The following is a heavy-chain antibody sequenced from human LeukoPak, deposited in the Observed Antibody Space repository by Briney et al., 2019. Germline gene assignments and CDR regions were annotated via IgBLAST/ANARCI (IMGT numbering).Heavy chain of an antibody. J-gene: IGHJ4*02. CDR1: GFSFSDSA. D-gene: IGHD1-26*01. CDR3: TTDLRSGSYSSDY. CDR2: IRTKANTYAT. V-gene: IGHV3-73*01. Sequence: GGSLRLSCAASGFSFSDSAMHWVRQASGKGPEWIGRIRTKANTYATAYAASVKGRFTISRDDSKNTAYLQMSSLKTDDTAVYYCTTDLRSGSYSSDYWGQGTLVTVSS.